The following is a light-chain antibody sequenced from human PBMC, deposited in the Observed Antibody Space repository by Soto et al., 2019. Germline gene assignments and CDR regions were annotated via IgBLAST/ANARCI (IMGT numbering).Light chain of an antibody. CDR2: RNN. CDR1: SSNIGTNY. Sequence: QSVLTQPPSASGTPGQRVTISCSGGSSNIGTNYVYWYQHLAGAAPKLLIYRNNQRPSGVPERFSGSRSGTSASRAISGFRSEDESDDYGAAWDDSLSGYVFGTGTKVTGL. V-gene: IGLV1-47*01. CDR3: AAWDDSLSGYV. J-gene: IGLJ1*01.